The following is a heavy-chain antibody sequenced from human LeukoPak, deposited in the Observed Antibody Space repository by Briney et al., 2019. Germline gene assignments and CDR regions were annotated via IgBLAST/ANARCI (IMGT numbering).Heavy chain of an antibody. CDR1: GFTFSSYA. CDR3: VKVHSSGWYGLDY. Sequence: GGSLRLSCSASGFTFSSYAMHWVRQAPGKGLEYVSAISSNGGSTYYANSVKGRFTISRDNSKNTLYLQMSSLRAEDTAVYYCVKVHSSGWYGLDYWGQGTLVTVSS. V-gene: IGHV3-64D*06. J-gene: IGHJ4*02. CDR2: ISSNGGST. D-gene: IGHD6-19*01.